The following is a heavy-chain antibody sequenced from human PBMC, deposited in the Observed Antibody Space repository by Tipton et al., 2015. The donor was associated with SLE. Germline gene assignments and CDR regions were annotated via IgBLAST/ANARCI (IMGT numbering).Heavy chain of an antibody. Sequence: SLRLSCAASGFTFSDYYMSWIRQAPGKGLEWVSYISSSSSYTNYADSVKGRFTISRDNAKNSLYLQMNSLRAEDTTVYYCAKETGSQSFDYWGQGTLVTVSS. CDR1: GFTFSDYY. D-gene: IGHD1-26*01. V-gene: IGHV3-11*06. J-gene: IGHJ4*02. CDR2: ISSSSSYT. CDR3: AKETGSQSFDY.